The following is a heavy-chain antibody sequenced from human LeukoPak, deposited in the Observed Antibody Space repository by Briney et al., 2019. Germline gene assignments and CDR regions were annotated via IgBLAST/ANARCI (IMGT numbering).Heavy chain of an antibody. D-gene: IGHD4-23*01. V-gene: IGHV3-30*04. CDR2: ISYDGSYK. J-gene: IGHJ4*02. CDR1: RFTFSNYA. CDR3: ARGARKGDDYGGFFDY. Sequence: GGSLRLTCVASRFTFSNYALHWVRQAPGEGLEWVAVISYDGSYKDFADSVKGRFTISRDNSKNALYLQINSLRTEDTAVYYCARGARKGDDYGGFFDYWGQGILVIVSS.